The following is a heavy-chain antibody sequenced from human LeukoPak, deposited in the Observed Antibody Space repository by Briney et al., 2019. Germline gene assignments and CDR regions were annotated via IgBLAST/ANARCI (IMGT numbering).Heavy chain of an antibody. Sequence: GGPRRLSGEASGFTFSSYAMSWVRQAPGKGLEWVSAISGSGGSTYYADSVKGRFTISRDNSKNTLYLQMNSLRAEDTAVYYCAKQSGYYDSSGYYGYAFDIWGQGTMVTVSS. D-gene: IGHD3-22*01. CDR3: AKQSGYYDSSGYYGYAFDI. CDR2: ISGSGGST. V-gene: IGHV3-23*01. J-gene: IGHJ3*02. CDR1: GFTFSSYA.